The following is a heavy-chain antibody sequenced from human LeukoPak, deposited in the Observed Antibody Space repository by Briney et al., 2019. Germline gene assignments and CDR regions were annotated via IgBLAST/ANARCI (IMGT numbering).Heavy chain of an antibody. CDR3: GRGNTPLGVVVAATSYDY. V-gene: IGHV4-34*01. D-gene: IGHD2-15*01. CDR2: INHSGST. J-gene: IGHJ4*02. CDR1: GGSFSGYY. Sequence: PSENLSLNCAVYGGSFSGYYWSWIRQPPGKGLEWRWEINHSGSTNYNPSLKSRATISVDTSKNQFSLKLSSMTAADTAVYYCGRGNTPLGVVVAATSYDYWGQGTLVTVSS.